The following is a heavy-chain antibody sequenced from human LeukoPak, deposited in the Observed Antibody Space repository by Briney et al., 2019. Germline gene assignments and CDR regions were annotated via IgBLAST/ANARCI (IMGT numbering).Heavy chain of an antibody. CDR2: IIPIRGIA. CDR3: ARAQYCSGGSCYSGGNWFDP. CDR1: GCSFSCYA. Sequence: SVKVSCYGSGCSFSCYAISWKRHAHGQGHELMGRIIPIRGIAYYAQKFQVRVTITADKSTSTAYMAMSSLRSEDTAVYYCARAQYCSGGSCYSGGNWFDPWGQGTLVTVSS. V-gene: IGHV1-69*04. D-gene: IGHD2-15*01. J-gene: IGHJ5*02.